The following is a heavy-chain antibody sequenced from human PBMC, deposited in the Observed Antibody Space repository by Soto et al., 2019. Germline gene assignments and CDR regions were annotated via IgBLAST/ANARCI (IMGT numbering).Heavy chain of an antibody. CDR2: LIPISGSA. J-gene: IGHJ6*02. CDR1: GGTFNNYA. V-gene: IGHV1-69*06. D-gene: IGHD6-13*01. CDR3: ATQAVAGATGHGMDV. Sequence: QVQLVQSGAEVKKPGSSVKVSCKASGGTFNNYAISWVRQAPGQGLEWMGGLIPISGSAKYTEFFRGRITITADTATSTAYMELGSLRSEDTAVYYCATQAVAGATGHGMDVWGQGTTVTVSS.